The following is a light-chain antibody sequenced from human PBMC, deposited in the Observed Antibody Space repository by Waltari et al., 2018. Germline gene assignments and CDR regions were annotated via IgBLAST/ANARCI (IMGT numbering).Light chain of an antibody. J-gene: IGKJ2*01. V-gene: IGKV3-20*01. Sequence: EIVLTQSPDTLSLSPGDRADLSCRARQSLSSSYLAWYQQKPGQAPRLLIYGASSRATGIPDRFSGSGSETDFTLTISRLEPEDFAVYYCQQYDSTPYTFGQGTKLEIK. CDR2: GAS. CDR3: QQYDSTPYT. CDR1: QSLSSSY.